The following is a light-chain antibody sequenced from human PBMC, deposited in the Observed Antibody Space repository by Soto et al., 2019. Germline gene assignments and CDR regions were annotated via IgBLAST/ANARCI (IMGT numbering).Light chain of an antibody. CDR2: DVS. CDR1: SSDLGSYNY. CDR3: SSYTGSSTLVV. J-gene: IGLJ2*01. V-gene: IGLV2-14*03. Sequence: QSVLTQPASVSGSPGQSITISCTGTSSDLGSYNYVSWYQQQPGKAPKLMIYDVSNRPSGVSNRFSGSKSGSTASLTISGLQAEDEADYYCSSYTGSSTLVVFGGGTKLTVL.